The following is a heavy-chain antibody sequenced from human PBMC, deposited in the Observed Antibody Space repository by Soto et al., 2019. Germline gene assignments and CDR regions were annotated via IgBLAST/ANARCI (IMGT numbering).Heavy chain of an antibody. J-gene: IGHJ5*02. V-gene: IGHV4-34*01. Sequence: QVQLQQWGAGLLKPSETLSLTCAVYGGSFSGYYWSWIRQPPGKGLEWIGEINHSGSTNYNPSLKSRVTISVDTSKNQFSLKLSSVTAADTAVYYCARRQWLRLFYWFDPWGQGTLVTVSS. D-gene: IGHD5-12*01. CDR1: GGSFSGYY. CDR2: INHSGST. CDR3: ARRQWLRLFYWFDP.